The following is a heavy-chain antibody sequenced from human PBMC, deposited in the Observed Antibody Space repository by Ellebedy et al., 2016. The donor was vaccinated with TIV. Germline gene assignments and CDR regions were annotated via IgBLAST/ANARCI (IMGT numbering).Heavy chain of an antibody. V-gene: IGHV3-30*02. J-gene: IGHJ4*02. Sequence: PGGSLRLSCAASGFTFSDFGMHWVRQAPGKGREWVTFIQYDGTNKYYTDSVKGRFTISRDNSKNTLYLEMNSLRVEDTAVYYCAKDQVDYWGQGTLVTVSS. CDR3: AKDQVDY. CDR1: GFTFSDFG. CDR2: IQYDGTNK.